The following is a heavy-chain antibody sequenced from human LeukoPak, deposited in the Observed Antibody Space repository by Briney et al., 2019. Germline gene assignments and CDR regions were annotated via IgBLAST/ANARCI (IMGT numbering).Heavy chain of an antibody. J-gene: IGHJ4*02. CDR2: IRYDGINK. V-gene: IGHV3-30*02. Sequence: AGGSLRLSCAASGFTFTTYGMHWVRQAPGKGLQWVAFIRYDGINKYYADSVKGRFTISRDNSKNTLYLQMNSLRAEDTAVYYCAKGHRSFWSGYYGWGQGTLVTVSS. CDR3: AKGHRSFWSGYYG. D-gene: IGHD3-3*01. CDR1: GFTFTTYG.